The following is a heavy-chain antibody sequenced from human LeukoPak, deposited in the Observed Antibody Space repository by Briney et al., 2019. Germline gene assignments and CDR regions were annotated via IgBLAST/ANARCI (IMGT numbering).Heavy chain of an antibody. V-gene: IGHV5-51*01. CDR2: IYPGDSDT. CDR1: CYICTSYW. D-gene: IGHD6-19*01. Sequence: GESLIISCKCSCYICTSYWTGWVRQMPGKGLEWMGIIYPGDSDTRYSPSFQGQVTISADKSTSTAYLQWSSLKASDTAMYYCARRSSGWYQDYWGQGTLVTVSS. J-gene: IGHJ4*02. CDR3: ARRSSGWYQDY.